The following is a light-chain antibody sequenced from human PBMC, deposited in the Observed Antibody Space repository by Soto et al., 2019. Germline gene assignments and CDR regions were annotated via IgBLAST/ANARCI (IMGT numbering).Light chain of an antibody. Sequence: QSALTQPASVSGSPGQLVTISCTGTSSDIGAYKYVSWYQHHPGKSPRLLIYEVSNRPSGVSNRFSASKSGNTASLTISGLQAEDEADYYCCSYRSSSTLVFGGGTKVTVL. CDR2: EVS. CDR3: CSYRSSSTLV. CDR1: SSDIGAYKY. V-gene: IGLV2-14*01. J-gene: IGLJ2*01.